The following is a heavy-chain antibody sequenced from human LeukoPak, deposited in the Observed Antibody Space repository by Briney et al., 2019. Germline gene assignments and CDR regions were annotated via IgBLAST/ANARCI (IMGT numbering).Heavy chain of an antibody. Sequence: GASVKVSCKASEYTYTSYDINWVRQATGQGLEWMGWMNPNSGNTGYAQKFQGRVTMTRNTSISTAYMELSSLRSEDTAVYYCARGKTRITIFGVVIYYYGMDVWGQGTTVTVSS. D-gene: IGHD3-3*01. CDR3: ARGKTRITIFGVVIYYYGMDV. J-gene: IGHJ6*02. CDR1: EYTYTSYD. CDR2: MNPNSGNT. V-gene: IGHV1-8*01.